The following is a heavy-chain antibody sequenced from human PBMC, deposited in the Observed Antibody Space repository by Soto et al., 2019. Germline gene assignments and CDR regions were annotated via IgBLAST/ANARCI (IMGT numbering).Heavy chain of an antibody. Sequence: ASVKVSCKASGYTFTSYAMHWVRQAPGQRLEGMGWINAGNGNTKYSQKFQGRVTITRDTSASTAYMELSSMRCEDTAVYYCARECSPNGFEPWGQGTLVTVSS. CDR2: INAGNGNT. CDR1: GYTFTSYA. CDR3: ARECSPNGFEP. J-gene: IGHJ5*02. D-gene: IGHD6-13*01. V-gene: IGHV1-3*01.